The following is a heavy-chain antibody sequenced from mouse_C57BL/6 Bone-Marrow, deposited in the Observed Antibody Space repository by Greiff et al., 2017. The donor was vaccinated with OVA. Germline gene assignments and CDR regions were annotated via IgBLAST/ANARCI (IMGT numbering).Heavy chain of an antibody. Sequence: VQLQQSVAELVRPGASVKLSCTASGFNIKNTYMHWVKQRPEQGLEWIGRIDPANGNTKYAPKFQGKATLPADTSSNTAYLQLSSLTSEDTAIYDGARRDYGNYGPGDYWGQGTTLTVSS. CDR1: GFNIKNTY. J-gene: IGHJ2*01. CDR3: ARRDYGNYGPGDY. D-gene: IGHD2-1*01. V-gene: IGHV14-3*01. CDR2: IDPANGNT.